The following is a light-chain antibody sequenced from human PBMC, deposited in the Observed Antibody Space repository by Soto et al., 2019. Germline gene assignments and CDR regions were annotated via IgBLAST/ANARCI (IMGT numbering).Light chain of an antibody. V-gene: IGKV3-15*01. CDR1: QSVSSSY. CDR2: GAS. Sequence: EIVLTQSPGTLSLSPGEIATLSFSASQSVSSSYLAWYQQKPGQAPRLLIYGASTRATDIPARFSGSGSGTEFTLTISSLQSEDFAVYNCQQYNYWPVTFGQGTKVDIK. CDR3: QQYNYWPVT. J-gene: IGKJ1*01.